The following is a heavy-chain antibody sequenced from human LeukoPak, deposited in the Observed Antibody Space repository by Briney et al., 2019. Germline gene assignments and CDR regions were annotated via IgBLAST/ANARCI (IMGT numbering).Heavy chain of an antibody. CDR3: ARVRRVVTGPEALGYMDV. Sequence: SETLSLTCTVSGGSISSSSYYWGWIPQPPGKGREWIGSIYYSGSTYYNPSLKSRVTISVDTSKNQFSLKLSSVTAADTAVYYCARVRRVVTGPEALGYMDVWGKGTTVTVSS. J-gene: IGHJ6*03. CDR2: IYYSGST. D-gene: IGHD2-21*02. CDR1: GGSISSSSYY. V-gene: IGHV4-39*07.